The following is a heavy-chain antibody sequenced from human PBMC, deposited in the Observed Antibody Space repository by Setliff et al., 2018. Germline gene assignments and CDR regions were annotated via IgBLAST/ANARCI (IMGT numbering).Heavy chain of an antibody. V-gene: IGHV3-48*03. CDR1: GFTFSSYE. J-gene: IGHJ5*02. CDR3: ARGGDYNFWSGTNWFDP. Sequence: PGESLKFSCAASGFTFSSYEMNWVRQAPGKGLEWVSYISGSGSTIYYADSVKGRFTISRDNAKNSLYLQMNSLRAEDTAAYYCARGGDYNFWSGTNWFDPWGQGTLVTVSS. CDR2: ISGSGSTI. D-gene: IGHD3-3*01.